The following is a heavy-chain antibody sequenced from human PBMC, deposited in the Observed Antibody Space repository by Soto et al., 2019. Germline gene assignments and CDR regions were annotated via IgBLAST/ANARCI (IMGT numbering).Heavy chain of an antibody. CDR1: GFTFSSYW. V-gene: IGHV3-7*04. CDR2: IKQDGSEK. Sequence: EVQLVESGGGLVQPGGSLRLSCAASGFTFSSYWMSWVRQAPGKGLEWVANIKQDGSEKYYVDSVKGRFTISRDNAKTSLYLQMNSLRAEGTAVYYCARGIAVAGIVYWGQGTLVTVSS. D-gene: IGHD6-19*01. J-gene: IGHJ4*02. CDR3: ARGIAVAGIVY.